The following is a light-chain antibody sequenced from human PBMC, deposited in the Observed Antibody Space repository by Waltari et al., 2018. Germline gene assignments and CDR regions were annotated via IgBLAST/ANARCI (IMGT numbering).Light chain of an antibody. CDR1: QGMSNS. J-gene: IGKJ1*01. Sequence: DIQMTPSPSSLSASVGDRVTITCRASQGMSNSLAWYQQMPGKAPKLLLYGASRLQSGVPSRFSGSGSGTDYTLTISSLQPEDFATYYCQQYDTNPPTFGQGTKVEI. V-gene: IGKV1-NL1*01. CDR2: GAS. CDR3: QQYDTNPPT.